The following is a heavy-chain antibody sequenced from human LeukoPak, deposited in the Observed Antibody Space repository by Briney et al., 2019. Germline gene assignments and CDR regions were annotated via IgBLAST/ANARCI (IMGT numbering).Heavy chain of an antibody. CDR1: GFTFSSYA. J-gene: IGHJ4*02. D-gene: IGHD3-9*01. Sequence: GGSLRLSCAASGFTFSSYAMHWVRQAPGKGLEWVAVISYDGSNKYYADSVKGRFTISRDNSKNTLYLQMNSLRAEDTAVYYCARAGSVYVVLTGYLDYWGQGTLVTVSS. CDR2: ISYDGSNK. CDR3: ARAGSVYVVLTGYLDY. V-gene: IGHV3-30-3*01.